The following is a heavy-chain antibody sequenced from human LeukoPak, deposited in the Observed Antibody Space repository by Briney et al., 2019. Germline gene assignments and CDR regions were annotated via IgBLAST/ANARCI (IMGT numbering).Heavy chain of an antibody. CDR2: IGVAANT. J-gene: IGHJ4*02. D-gene: IGHD1-26*01. Sequence: QPGGSLRLSCAASGFTFSNYDMHWVRQATGKGLEWVSAIGVAANTFYSGSVKGRFTISRENAKNSLYPLMSSLRAEDTAMYYCARQNTPHGNFDYWGQGTLVTVSS. V-gene: IGHV3-13*01. CDR1: GFTFSNYD. CDR3: ARQNTPHGNFDY.